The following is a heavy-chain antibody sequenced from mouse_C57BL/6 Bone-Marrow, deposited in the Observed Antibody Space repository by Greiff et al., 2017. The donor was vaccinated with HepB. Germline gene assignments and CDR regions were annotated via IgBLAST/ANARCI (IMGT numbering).Heavy chain of an antibody. J-gene: IGHJ3*01. Sequence: EVQRVESGPGMVKPSQSLSLTCTVTGYSITSGYDWHWIRHFPGNKLEWMGYISYSGSTNYNPSLKSRISITHDTSKNHFFLKLNSVTTEDTATYYCARDGRLRRGFAYWGQGTLVTVSA. V-gene: IGHV3-1*01. CDR1: GYSITSGYD. CDR3: ARDGRLRRGFAY. CDR2: ISYSGST. D-gene: IGHD2-4*01.